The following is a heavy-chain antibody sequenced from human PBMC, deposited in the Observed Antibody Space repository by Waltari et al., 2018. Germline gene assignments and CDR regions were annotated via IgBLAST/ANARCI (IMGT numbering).Heavy chain of an antibody. J-gene: IGHJ4*02. V-gene: IGHV4-39*01. D-gene: IGHD6-13*01. CDR3: AIRIAAAGKPFDY. CDR1: GGSIRSSSYY. CDR2: IYYSGST. Sequence: QLQLQESGPGLVQPSETLSLTCTVSGGSIRSSSYYWGWIRQHPGTGLAWIGSIYYSGSTNYNPSLKSRVTISVDTSKNQFSLKLSSVTAADTAVYYCAIRIAAAGKPFDYWGQGTLVTVSS.